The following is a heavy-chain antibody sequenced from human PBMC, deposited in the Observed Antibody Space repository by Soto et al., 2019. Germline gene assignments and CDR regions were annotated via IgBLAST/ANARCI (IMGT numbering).Heavy chain of an antibody. Sequence: SETLSLTCTVSGGSISSYYWSWIRQPPGKGLEWIGYIYYSGSTNYNPSLKSRVTISVDTSKNQFSLKLSSVTAADTAVYYSARAQGVGANDAFDIWGQGTMVTVSS. CDR2: IYYSGST. D-gene: IGHD1-26*01. CDR1: GGSISSYY. J-gene: IGHJ3*02. V-gene: IGHV4-59*12. CDR3: ARAQGVGANDAFDI.